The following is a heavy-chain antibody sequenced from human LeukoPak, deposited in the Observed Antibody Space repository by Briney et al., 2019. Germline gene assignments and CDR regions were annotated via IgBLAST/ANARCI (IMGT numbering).Heavy chain of an antibody. V-gene: IGHV3-9*01. J-gene: IGHJ5*02. Sequence: GGSLRLSCAASGFTFDDYAMHWVRQAPGKGLEWVSGISWNSGSIGYADSVKGRFTISRDNAKNSLYLQMKSLRAEDTALYYCAKDKQWLVRSPGFDPWGQGTLVTVSS. CDR3: AKDKQWLVRSPGFDP. CDR1: GFTFDDYA. CDR2: ISWNSGSI. D-gene: IGHD6-19*01.